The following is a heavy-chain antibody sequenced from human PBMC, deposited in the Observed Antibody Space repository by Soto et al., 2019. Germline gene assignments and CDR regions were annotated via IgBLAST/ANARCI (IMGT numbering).Heavy chain of an antibody. V-gene: IGHV4-30-4*01. CDR3: ARGGAPDY. D-gene: IGHD1-26*01. J-gene: IGHJ4*02. Sequence: SETLSLTCTVSGGSISGGDYHWSWIRQPPGKGLEWVGYIYYSGSTYYNPSLKSRVTISVDTSKNQFSLKLSSVTAADTAVYYCARGGAPDYWGQGTLVTVSS. CDR2: IYYSGST. CDR1: GGSISGGDYH.